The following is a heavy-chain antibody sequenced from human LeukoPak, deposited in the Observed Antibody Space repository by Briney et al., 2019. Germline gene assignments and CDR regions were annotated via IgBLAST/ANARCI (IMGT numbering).Heavy chain of an antibody. CDR3: ARVPGTTNSNYYYYYMDV. CDR1: GYIFTDYY. V-gene: IGHV1-2*02. J-gene: IGHJ6*03. D-gene: IGHD1-7*01. CDR2: INPNSGGT. Sequence: ASVKVSCKASGYIFTDYYIHWVRQARGQGLEWMGWINPNSGGTNYAKKFQGRVTMTRDTSISTAYMELRSLRSDDTAVYYCARVPGTTNSNYYYYYMDVWGKGTTVTVSS.